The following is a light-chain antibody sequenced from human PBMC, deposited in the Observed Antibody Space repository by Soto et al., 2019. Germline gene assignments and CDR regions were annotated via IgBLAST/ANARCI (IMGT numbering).Light chain of an antibody. CDR3: QQYGTSPYT. Sequence: EIVLTQSPGTLSLSPGERATLSCRASQSVNSSYLAWYQHKPDQAPRLLIYGASSRATGAPDRFSGSGSGTDFTLTISRLEPEDFVGYYCQQYGTSPYTFGQGTKLEIK. V-gene: IGKV3-20*01. CDR2: GAS. J-gene: IGKJ2*01. CDR1: QSVNSSY.